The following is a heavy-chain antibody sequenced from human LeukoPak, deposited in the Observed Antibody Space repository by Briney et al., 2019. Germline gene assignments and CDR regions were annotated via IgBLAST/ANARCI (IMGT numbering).Heavy chain of an antibody. V-gene: IGHV3-11*04. J-gene: IGHJ6*03. D-gene: IGHD4-11*01. CDR1: GFTFSDYY. Sequence: GGSLRLSCAASGFTFSDYYMSWIRQAPGKGLEWVSYISSGGSATYYADSVKSRFTISRDNAENSLYLQMNSLRADDTAVYYCVRGYSNYPYFYYYYMDVWGKGTTVTVSS. CDR2: ISSGGSAT. CDR3: VRGYSNYPYFYYYYMDV.